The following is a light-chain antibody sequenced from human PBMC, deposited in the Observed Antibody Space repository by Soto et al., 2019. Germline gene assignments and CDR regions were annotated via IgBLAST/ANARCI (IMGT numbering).Light chain of an antibody. J-gene: IGKJ4*01. Sequence: IQLTQSPSSLSASVGDRVTITCRASQGISSDLAWYQQNPGKTPKILIYAVSTLQSGVPSRFSGSGSDTHFTHSISSLQPEDFATYYCQQLDSYPLTFGGGTTVEI. CDR1: QGISSD. CDR3: QQLDSYPLT. V-gene: IGKV1-9*01. CDR2: AVS.